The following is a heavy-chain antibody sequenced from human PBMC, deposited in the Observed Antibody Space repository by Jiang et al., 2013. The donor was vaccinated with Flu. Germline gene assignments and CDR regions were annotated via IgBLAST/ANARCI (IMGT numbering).Heavy chain of an antibody. D-gene: IGHD2-2*02. V-gene: IGHV4-4*02. CDR1: GGSISSSNW. J-gene: IGHJ2*01. Sequence: GPGLVKPSGTLSLTCAVSGGSISSSNWWSWVRQPPGKGLEWIGEIYHSGSTNYNPSLKSRVTISVDKSKNQFSLKLSSVTAADTAVYYCARDGQYCSSTSCYIGWYFDLWGRGTLVTVSS. CDR2: IYHSGST. CDR3: ARDGQYCSSTSCYIGWYFDL.